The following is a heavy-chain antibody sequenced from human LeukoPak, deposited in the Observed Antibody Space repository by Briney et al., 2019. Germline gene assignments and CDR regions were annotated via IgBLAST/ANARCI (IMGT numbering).Heavy chain of an antibody. V-gene: IGHV4-59*01. CDR1: GGSISTYY. J-gene: IGHJ2*01. Sequence: SETLSLTCTVSGGSISTYYWSWIRQPPGKGLEWIGYIYYSGSTNYNPSLKSRVTISVDTSKNQFSLKLSSVTAADTAVYYCARDDCGGDCYKGWYFDLWGRGTLVTVSS. CDR2: IYYSGST. CDR3: ARDDCGGDCYKGWYFDL. D-gene: IGHD2-21*02.